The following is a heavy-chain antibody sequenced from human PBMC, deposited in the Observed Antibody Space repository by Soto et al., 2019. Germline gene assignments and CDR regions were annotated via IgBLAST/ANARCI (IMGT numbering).Heavy chain of an antibody. J-gene: IGHJ3*02. CDR2: INPNSGGT. CDR3: ARRLHYDFWSGYYTNHDAFDI. CDR1: GYTFTGYY. D-gene: IGHD3-3*01. Sequence: QVQLVQSGAEVKKPGASVKVSCKASGYTFTGYYMHWVRQAPGQGLEWMGWINPNSGGTNYAQKFQGWVTMTRDTSISTAYMELSRLRSDDTAVYYCARRLHYDFWSGYYTNHDAFDIWGQGTMVTVSS. V-gene: IGHV1-2*04.